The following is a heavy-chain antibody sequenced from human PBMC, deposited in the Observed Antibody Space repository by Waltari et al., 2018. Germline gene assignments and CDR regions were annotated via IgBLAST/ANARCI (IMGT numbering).Heavy chain of an antibody. J-gene: IGHJ6*03. D-gene: IGHD3-3*01. V-gene: IGHV1-69*10. CDR3: ARMIFGVFITNYDYMDV. CDR1: GGTFSSYA. CDR2: ISPSLGIA. Sequence: QVQLVQSGAEVKKPGSSVKVSCKASGGTFSSYAISWVRQAPGQGLEWRGGISPSLGIATYAHKFRVRVTITADKSRSTAYLELSRLRSEETAVYYCARMIFGVFITNYDYMDVWGKGATVTVSS.